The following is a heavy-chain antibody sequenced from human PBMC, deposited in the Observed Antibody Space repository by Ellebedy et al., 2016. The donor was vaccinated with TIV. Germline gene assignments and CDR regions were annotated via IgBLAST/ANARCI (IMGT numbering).Heavy chain of an antibody. CDR1: GFNFSTYA. CDR3: ARRSTDFAFDS. CDR2: LSASGGNT. Sequence: PGGSLRLSCAAFGFNFSTYAMTWVRQAPGKGLEWVSALSASGGNTYYADSVKGRFTISRDNSKNTLFLQMSSLRAEDTAVYFCARRSTDFAFDSWGQGTLVTVSS. J-gene: IGHJ4*02. V-gene: IGHV3-23*01. D-gene: IGHD3/OR15-3a*01.